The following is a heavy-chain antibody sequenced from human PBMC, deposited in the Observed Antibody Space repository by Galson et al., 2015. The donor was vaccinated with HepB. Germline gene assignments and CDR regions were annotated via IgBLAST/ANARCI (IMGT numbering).Heavy chain of an antibody. Sequence: LRLSCAASGFTLDDYTMHWVRQAPGKGLEWVSLISWNGGSTYCADSVKGRFTISRDNSKNSLYLQMNSLRTEDTALYYCAKNSRDYYYGMDVWGQGTTVTVSS. J-gene: IGHJ6*02. CDR2: ISWNGGST. CDR3: AKNSRDYYYGMDV. CDR1: GFTLDDYT. V-gene: IGHV3-43*01.